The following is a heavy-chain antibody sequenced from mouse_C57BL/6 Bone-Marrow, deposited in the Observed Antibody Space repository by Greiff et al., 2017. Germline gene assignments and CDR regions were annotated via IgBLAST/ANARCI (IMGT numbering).Heavy chain of an antibody. J-gene: IGHJ2*01. D-gene: IGHD1-1*01. CDR1: GYTFTDYY. Sequence: VQLQQSGPELVKPGASVKISCKASGYTFTDYYMNWVKQSHGKSLEWIGDINPNNGGTSYNQKFKGKATLTVDKSSSTAYMELRSLTSEDSAVYYCARGGSAGSSYYFDYWGQGTTLTVSS. V-gene: IGHV1-26*01. CDR3: ARGGSAGSSYYFDY. CDR2: INPNNGGT.